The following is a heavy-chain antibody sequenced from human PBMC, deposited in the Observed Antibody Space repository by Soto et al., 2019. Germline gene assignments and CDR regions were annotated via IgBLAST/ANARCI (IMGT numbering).Heavy chain of an antibody. D-gene: IGHD3-10*01. CDR3: ARDPTVDYYGSGYGMDV. CDR2: ISAYNGNT. Sequence: ASVKVSCKASGYTFTSYGISWVRQAPGQGLEWMGWISAYNGNTNYAQKLQGRVTMTTDTSTSTAYMELRSLRSDDTAVYYCARDPTVDYYGSGYGMDVWGQGTTVTVSS. V-gene: IGHV1-18*01. J-gene: IGHJ6*02. CDR1: GYTFTSYG.